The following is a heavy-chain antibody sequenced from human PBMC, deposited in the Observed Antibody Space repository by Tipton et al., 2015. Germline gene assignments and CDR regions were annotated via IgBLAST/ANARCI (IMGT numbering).Heavy chain of an antibody. V-gene: IGHV4-59*08. CDR2: IQYSGST. CDR1: SDSISKYY. Sequence: TLSLTCSVSSDSISKYYWSWIRQPPGKELEWIGYIQYSGSTNYNPSLKSRVTMSRDTSKNQFSLKLTSVTAADTAVYYCARSRYTVTPDSWGQRTLVTVSS. CDR3: ARSRYTVTPDS. D-gene: IGHD4-17*01. J-gene: IGHJ4*02.